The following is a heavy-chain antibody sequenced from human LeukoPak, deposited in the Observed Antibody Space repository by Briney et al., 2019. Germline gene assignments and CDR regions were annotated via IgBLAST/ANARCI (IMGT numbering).Heavy chain of an antibody. CDR3: ARSANTRASFDY. Sequence: PSETLSLTCAVSGYSISSGYYWGWIRQPPGKGLEWIGSIYHSGSTYYNPSLKSRVTISVDTSKNQFSLKLSSVTAADTAVYYCARSANTRASFDYWGQGTLVTVSS. J-gene: IGHJ4*02. CDR2: IYHSGST. V-gene: IGHV4-38-2*01. CDR1: GYSISSGYY.